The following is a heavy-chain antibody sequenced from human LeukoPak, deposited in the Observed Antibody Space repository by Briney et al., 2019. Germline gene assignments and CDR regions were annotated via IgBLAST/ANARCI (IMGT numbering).Heavy chain of an antibody. D-gene: IGHD3-16*01. CDR2: IYTSGYT. J-gene: IGHJ4*02. Sequence: SQTLSLTCTVSGGSINSGNYYWSWIRQPAGKGLEWMGRIYTSGYTDYNPSLKSRVTISLDASKNQFSLKLTSVTAADTAMYSCARDSPEYTSNYGGAFKYWGQGTLVTVSS. V-gene: IGHV4-61*02. CDR3: ARDSPEYTSNYGGAFKY. CDR1: GGSINSGNYY.